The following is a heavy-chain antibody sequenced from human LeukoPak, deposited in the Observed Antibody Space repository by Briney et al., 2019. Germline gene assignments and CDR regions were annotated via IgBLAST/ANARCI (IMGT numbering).Heavy chain of an antibody. CDR1: GFTLSSYW. Sequence: RAGGSLRLSCAASGFTLSSYWMTWVRQAPGKGLEWVANLKEDGSERYYVDSVKGRFTISRDNAKNSLYLQMNSLRAEDTAVYYCARDARSWFDPWGQGTLVTVSS. CDR3: ARDARSWFDP. CDR2: LKEDGSER. V-gene: IGHV3-7*05. J-gene: IGHJ5*02.